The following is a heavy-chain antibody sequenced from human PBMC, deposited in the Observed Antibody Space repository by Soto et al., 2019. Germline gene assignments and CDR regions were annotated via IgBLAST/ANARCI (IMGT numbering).Heavy chain of an antibody. Sequence: SETLSLTCTVSGGSISSYYWSWIRQPPGKGLQWIGYIYYSGSTNCNPSLKSRVTISVDTSKNQFSLKLSSVTAADTAVYYCAREALRWSYGMDVWGQGTTVTVSS. CDR2: IYYSGST. CDR1: GGSISSYY. V-gene: IGHV4-59*01. CDR3: AREALRWSYGMDV. D-gene: IGHD4-17*01. J-gene: IGHJ6*02.